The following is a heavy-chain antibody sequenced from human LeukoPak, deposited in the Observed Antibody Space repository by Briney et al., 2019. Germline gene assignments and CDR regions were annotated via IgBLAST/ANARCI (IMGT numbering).Heavy chain of an antibody. D-gene: IGHD3-10*02. J-gene: IGHJ3*02. Sequence: ASVKVSCKASGYTLTSYYMHWVRQAPGQGLEWMGRINPSGGSTSYAQKFQGRVTMTRDTSTSTVYMELSSLRSEDTAVYYCARHEPYYVHAFDIWGQGTMVTVSS. CDR1: GYTLTSYY. CDR3: ARHEPYYVHAFDI. V-gene: IGHV1-46*01. CDR2: INPSGGST.